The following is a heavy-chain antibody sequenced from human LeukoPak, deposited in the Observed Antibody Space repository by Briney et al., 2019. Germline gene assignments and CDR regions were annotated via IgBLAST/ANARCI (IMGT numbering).Heavy chain of an antibody. Sequence: SEALSLTCTVSGDSISSNRYYWGWLRQPPGQVLEWIGSFYYRGSPYYNPPLKNRVTISVDTSKNQFSLKLSSVTAADTAIYYCARQSCTDTSCTVFRWYFDLWGRGTLVTVSS. V-gene: IGHV4-39*01. CDR1: GDSISSNRYY. CDR3: ARQSCTDTSCTVFRWYFDL. CDR2: FYYRGSP. D-gene: IGHD2-2*01. J-gene: IGHJ2*01.